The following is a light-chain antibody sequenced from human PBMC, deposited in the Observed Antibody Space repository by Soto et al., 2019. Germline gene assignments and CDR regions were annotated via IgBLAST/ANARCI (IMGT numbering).Light chain of an antibody. V-gene: IGKV1-5*03. CDR3: QQYNSYSLT. J-gene: IGKJ4*01. CDR1: QSISSW. Sequence: DIQMTQSPSTLSASVGDRVTITCRASQSISSWLAWYQHKPGKAPKLLIYKAASLESGVPSRFSGSGSGTEFTLTISSLQPDDFATYYCQQYNSYSLTYGGGTTWEIK. CDR2: KAA.